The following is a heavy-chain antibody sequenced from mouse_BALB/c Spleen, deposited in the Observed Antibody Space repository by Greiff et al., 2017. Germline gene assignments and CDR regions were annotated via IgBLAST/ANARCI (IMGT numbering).Heavy chain of an antibody. V-gene: IGHV1-14*01. Sequence: VQLQQSGPELVKPGASVKMSCKASGYTFTSYVMHWVKQKPGQGLEWIGYINPYNDGTKYNEKFKGKATLTSDKSSSTAYMELSSLTSEDSAVYYCARITTVGDWYFDVWGAGTTVTVSS. CDR1: GYTFTSYV. D-gene: IGHD1-1*01. J-gene: IGHJ1*01. CDR2: INPYNDGT. CDR3: ARITTVGDWYFDV.